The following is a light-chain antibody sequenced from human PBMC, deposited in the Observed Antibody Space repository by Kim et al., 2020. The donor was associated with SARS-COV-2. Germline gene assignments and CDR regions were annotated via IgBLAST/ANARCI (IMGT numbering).Light chain of an antibody. V-gene: IGLV3-9*01. CDR1: RIGSKY. J-gene: IGLJ2*01. CDR2: RDS. CDR3: QVWDRGVV. Sequence: SGALGQTANIAGGGNRIGSKYVHWYQQKPGQAPVLVIYRDSYRPSGIHARFSGSNSGNTATLTISRVQTGDEADYYCQVWDRGVVFGGGTQLTVL.